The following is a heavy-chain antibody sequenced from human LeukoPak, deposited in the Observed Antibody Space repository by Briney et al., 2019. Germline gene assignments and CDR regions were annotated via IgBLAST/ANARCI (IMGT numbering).Heavy chain of an antibody. CDR2: ISGSGSST. V-gene: IGHV3-23*01. D-gene: IGHD6-13*01. Sequence: GGSLRLSCAASGFTFSSHAMSWVRQAPGKGLQWVSGISGSGSSTYYADSVKGRFTISRDNSKNTLFLQMNSLRAEDTAVYYCARHPGYSSTNYDYWGQGTLVTVSS. CDR3: ARHPGYSSTNYDY. J-gene: IGHJ4*02. CDR1: GFTFSSHA.